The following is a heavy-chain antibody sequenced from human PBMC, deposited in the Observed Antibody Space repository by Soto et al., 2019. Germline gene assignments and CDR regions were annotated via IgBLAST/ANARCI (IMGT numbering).Heavy chain of an antibody. V-gene: IGHV4-39*01. D-gene: IGHD6-13*01. CDR1: GGSITSSFY. CDR3: RSSSRYSTDV. CDR2: IYGTGNT. J-gene: IGHJ6*02. Sequence: QLQLQESGPGLVKPSETLSLSCTVSGGSITSSFYWGWIRQPAGKGLEWIGSIYGTGNTYYNPSLKGRVTLSADTSKNQFSLNLISVTAADTAVYYCRSSSRYSTDVWGQGATVTVSS.